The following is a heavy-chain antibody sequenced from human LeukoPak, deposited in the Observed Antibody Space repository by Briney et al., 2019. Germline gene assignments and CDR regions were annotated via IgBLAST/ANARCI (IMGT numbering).Heavy chain of an antibody. V-gene: IGHV1-69*04. J-gene: IGHJ4*02. CDR2: IIPILGIA. D-gene: IGHD4-17*01. CDR3: ARGADPGSSSGEGY. CDR1: GGTFSSYA. Sequence: SVKVSCKASGGTFSSYAISWVRQAPGQGLEWMGRIIPILGIANYAQKFQGRVTITADKSTSTAYMELSSLRSEDTAVYYCARGADPGSSSGEGYWGQGTLVTVSS.